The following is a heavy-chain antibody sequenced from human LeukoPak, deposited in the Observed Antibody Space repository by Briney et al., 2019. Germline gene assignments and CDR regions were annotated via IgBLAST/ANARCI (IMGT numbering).Heavy chain of an antibody. Sequence: SETLSLTCTVSGYSISSGDYWGRIRQPPGKGLEWIGNIYQNGRTYYNPSLKSRVTISVDTSKNQFSLKLSSVTAADTAVYYCARESYGSRSYDYYYYYMDVWGKGTTVTVSS. D-gene: IGHD3-10*01. CDR2: IYQNGRT. J-gene: IGHJ6*03. V-gene: IGHV4-38-2*02. CDR3: ARESYGSRSYDYYYYYMDV. CDR1: GYSISSGDY.